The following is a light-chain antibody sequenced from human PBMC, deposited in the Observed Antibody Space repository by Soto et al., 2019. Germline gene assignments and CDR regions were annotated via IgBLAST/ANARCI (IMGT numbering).Light chain of an antibody. Sequence: QSVLTQPASVSGSPGQSITISCTGTSSDVGGSNPVSWYQQHPGKAPKLMIYDVSNRPSGVSNRFSGSKSGNTASLTISGLQAEDEADYYCSSYTSSSTPYVFGTGTKVTDL. CDR2: DVS. CDR3: SSYTSSSTPYV. V-gene: IGLV2-14*01. J-gene: IGLJ1*01. CDR1: SSDVGGSNP.